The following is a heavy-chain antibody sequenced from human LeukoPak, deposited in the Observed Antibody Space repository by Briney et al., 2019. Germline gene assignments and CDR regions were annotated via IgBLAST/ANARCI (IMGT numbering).Heavy chain of an antibody. V-gene: IGHV4-38-2*01. CDR1: GYSISSGYY. J-gene: IGHJ4*02. CDR3: ARVLRGVIHYFDY. CDR2: IYHSGSS. D-gene: IGHD3-10*01. Sequence: PSETLSLTCAVSGYSISSGYYWGWIRPPPWKGLVWLGSIYHSGSSYYYPSLKSRVTISVDTSKNQFSLKLSSVTAADTAVYYCARVLRGVIHYFDYWGQGTLVTVSS.